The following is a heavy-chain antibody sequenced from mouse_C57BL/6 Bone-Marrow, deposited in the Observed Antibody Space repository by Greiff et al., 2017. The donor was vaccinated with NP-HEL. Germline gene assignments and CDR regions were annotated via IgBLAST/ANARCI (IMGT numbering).Heavy chain of an antibody. D-gene: IGHD1-1*01. CDR3: ATTTTVVAHFDS. CDR1: GFNITNTY. V-gene: IGHV14-3*01. CDR2: IDPANGHT. Sequence: VQLQQSVAELVRPGASVKLSCTASGFNITNTYMHWVKQRPEQGLEWIGRIDPANGHTKYAPKFQGKATITADTSSNTAYLQLSSLTSEDTAIYYCATTTTVVAHFDSWGQGTTLTVSS. J-gene: IGHJ2*01.